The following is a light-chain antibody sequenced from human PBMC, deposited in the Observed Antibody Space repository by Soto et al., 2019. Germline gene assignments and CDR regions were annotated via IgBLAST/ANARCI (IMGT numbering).Light chain of an antibody. Sequence: QSALTQSASVSGSPGQSITISCTGTSSDVGDYNYVSWYQQHPGKAPKLMIFEVSNRPSGVSDRFSGSKSGNTASLTISGLQAEDEADYYCSSYTISSTRIFGGGTKLTVL. CDR3: SSYTISSTRI. CDR1: SSDVGDYNY. J-gene: IGLJ2*01. CDR2: EVS. V-gene: IGLV2-14*01.